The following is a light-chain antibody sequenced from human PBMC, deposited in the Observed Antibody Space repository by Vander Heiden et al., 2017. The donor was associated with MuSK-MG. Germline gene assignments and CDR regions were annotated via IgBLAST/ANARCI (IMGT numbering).Light chain of an antibody. V-gene: IGKV3-11*01. J-gene: IGKJ3*01. CDR1: QSISSS. CDR2: DAS. CDR3: QQRSNWPIT. Sequence: EIVLTQSPATLSLSPGERATLSCRASQSISSSLAWYKQKPGQSPRLLIYDASNRATDIPARFSGSGSGTDFTLTITSLEPEDSAVYYCQQRSNWPITFGPGTKVDIK.